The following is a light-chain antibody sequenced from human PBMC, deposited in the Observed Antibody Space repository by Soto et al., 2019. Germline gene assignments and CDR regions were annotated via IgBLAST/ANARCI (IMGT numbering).Light chain of an antibody. Sequence: DIQMTQSPSSLSASVGDRVTITCRASQSISNYLNWYQQKPGKAPKLLIYAASSLQSGVPSRFSGSGSGTDFTLTISSLQPEDFATYYCQQSYSTPWTFGQGTKEEFK. CDR3: QQSYSTPWT. J-gene: IGKJ1*01. V-gene: IGKV1-39*01. CDR2: AAS. CDR1: QSISNY.